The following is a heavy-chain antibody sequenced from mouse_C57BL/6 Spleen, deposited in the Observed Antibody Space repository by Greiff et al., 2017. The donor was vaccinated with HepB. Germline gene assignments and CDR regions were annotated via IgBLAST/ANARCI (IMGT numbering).Heavy chain of an antibody. Sequence: VQLQQSGPELVKPGASVKMSCTASGYTFTDYNMHWVKQSHGKSLEWIGYINPNNGGTSYNQKFKGKATLTVNKSSSTAYMELRSLTSEESAVYYCARRGNYVFDYWGQGTTLTVSS. J-gene: IGHJ2*01. V-gene: IGHV1-22*01. CDR3: ARRGNYVFDY. CDR2: INPNNGGT. CDR1: GYTFTDYN. D-gene: IGHD2-1*01.